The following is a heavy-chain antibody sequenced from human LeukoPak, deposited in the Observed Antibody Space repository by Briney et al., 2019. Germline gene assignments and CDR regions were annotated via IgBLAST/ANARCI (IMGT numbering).Heavy chain of an antibody. D-gene: IGHD3/OR15-3a*01. CDR2: INSDGTTT. CDR3: ASDPYVANFWTGYPHY. CDR1: GFSFSNSW. Sequence: GGSLRLSCAASGFSFSNSWLDWVPQAPGKGLVWVSRINSDGTTTYYADSVKGRFTISRDNAKNTLFLQMNSLRPEDTSLYYCASDPYVANFWTGYPHYWGQGTLVTVSS. V-gene: IGHV3-74*01. J-gene: IGHJ4*02.